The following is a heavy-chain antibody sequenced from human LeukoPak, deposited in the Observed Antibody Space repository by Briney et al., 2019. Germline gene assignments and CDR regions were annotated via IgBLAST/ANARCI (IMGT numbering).Heavy chain of an antibody. Sequence: GGSLRLSCAASGFTFSSYWMHWVRQAPGKGLEWVSSISSSSSYIYYTDSVKGRFTISRDNAKNSLYLQMNSLRAEDTAVYYCAIDSSGTYRFDYWGQGTLVTVSS. CDR2: ISSSSSYI. V-gene: IGHV3-21*01. D-gene: IGHD1-26*01. CDR3: AIDSSGTYRFDY. CDR1: GFTFSSYW. J-gene: IGHJ4*02.